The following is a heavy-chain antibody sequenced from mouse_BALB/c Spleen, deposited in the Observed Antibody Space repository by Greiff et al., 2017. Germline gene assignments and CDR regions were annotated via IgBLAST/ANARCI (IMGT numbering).Heavy chain of an antibody. CDR3: ARELGRGWFAY. V-gene: IGHV2-2*02. CDR1: GFSLTSYG. D-gene: IGHD4-1*01. J-gene: IGHJ3*01. CDR2: IWSGGST. Sequence: VKLQESGPGLVQPSQSLSITCTVSGFSLTSYGVHWVRQSPGKGLEWLGVIWSGGSTDYNAAFISRLSISKDNSKSQVFFKMNSLQANDTAIYYCARELGRGWFAYWGQGTLVTVSA.